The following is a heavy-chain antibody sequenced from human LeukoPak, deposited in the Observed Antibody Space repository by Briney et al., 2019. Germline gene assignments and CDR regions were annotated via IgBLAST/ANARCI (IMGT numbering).Heavy chain of an antibody. Sequence: GASVKVSCKASGYTFTSYDFNWVRQATGQRPEWMGWMSPNSGDTGYAQKFQDRVTMTRNTSISTAYMELSSLRSDDTAVYYCAKHRFESGGYHSTDWGQGTLVTVSS. V-gene: IGHV1-8*01. CDR1: GYTFTSYD. CDR2: MSPNSGDT. D-gene: IGHD3-22*01. CDR3: AKHRFESGGYHSTD. J-gene: IGHJ4*02.